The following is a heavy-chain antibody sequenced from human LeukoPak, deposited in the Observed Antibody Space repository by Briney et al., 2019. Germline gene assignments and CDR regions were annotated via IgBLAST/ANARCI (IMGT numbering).Heavy chain of an antibody. D-gene: IGHD6-13*01. CDR3: ARHDGSSWYGGLENYYYMDV. Sequence: SETLSLTCTVSGGSISSSSYYWGWIRQPPGKGLEWIGSIYYSGSTYYNPSLKSRVTISVDTSKNQFSLKLSSVTAADTAVYYCARHDGSSWYGGLENYYYMDVWGKGTTVTISS. CDR1: GGSISSSSYY. J-gene: IGHJ6*03. CDR2: IYYSGST. V-gene: IGHV4-39*01.